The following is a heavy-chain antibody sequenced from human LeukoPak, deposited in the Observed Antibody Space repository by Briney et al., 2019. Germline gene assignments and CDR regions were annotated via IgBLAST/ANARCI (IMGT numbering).Heavy chain of an antibody. D-gene: IGHD6-19*01. J-gene: IGHJ3*02. CDR3: ARGSSGWLYAFDI. CDR2: IKQDGSEK. CDR1: GFTFSSYW. Sequence: GGSLRLSCAASGFTFSSYWMSWVRQAPGKGLEWVANIKQDGSEKYYVDSVKGRFTISRDNAKNSLYLQMNSLRAEDTAVYYCARGSSGWLYAFDIWGQGTMVSVSS. V-gene: IGHV3-7*01.